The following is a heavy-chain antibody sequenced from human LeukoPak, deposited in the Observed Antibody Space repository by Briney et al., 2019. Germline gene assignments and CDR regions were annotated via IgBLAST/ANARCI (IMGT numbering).Heavy chain of an antibody. J-gene: IGHJ4*02. Sequence: GASVKVSCKASGYTFTSYYMHWVRQAPGQGLEWMGIINPSGGSTSYAQKFQGRVTMTRETSTSTVYMELRSQRDEDTAVYYCARAALSSGWYGPFDYWGQGTLVTVSS. V-gene: IGHV1-46*01. CDR2: INPSGGST. CDR3: ARAALSSGWYGPFDY. D-gene: IGHD6-19*01. CDR1: GYTFTSYY.